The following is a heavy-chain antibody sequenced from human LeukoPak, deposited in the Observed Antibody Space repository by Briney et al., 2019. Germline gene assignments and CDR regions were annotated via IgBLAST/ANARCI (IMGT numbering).Heavy chain of an antibody. V-gene: IGHV1-46*03. CDR1: GYTFTSYY. J-gene: IGHJ5*02. Sequence: ASVKVSCKASGYTFTSYYMHWVRQAPGQGLEWMGIINPSGGSTSYAQKFQGRVTMTRDTSTSTVYMELSSLRSEDRAVYYCARPYYYGSGSTNWFDPWGQGTLVTVSS. D-gene: IGHD3-10*01. CDR2: INPSGGST. CDR3: ARPYYYGSGSTNWFDP.